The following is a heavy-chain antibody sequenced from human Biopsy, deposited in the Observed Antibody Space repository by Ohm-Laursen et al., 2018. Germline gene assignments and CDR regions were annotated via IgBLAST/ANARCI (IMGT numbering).Heavy chain of an antibody. CDR2: IYSSGST. D-gene: IGHD3-22*01. CDR1: GGSLSSYY. V-gene: IGHV4-4*07. J-gene: IGHJ3*02. Sequence: SETLPLTCTVSGGSLSSYYWSWIRQPAGKGLEWIGRIYSSGSTNYNPSLKSRVTLSMDTSKRQFSLKLSFVTAADTAVYYCARWTPEYDSSRYYLDAFDIWGQGTKVTVSS. CDR3: ARWTPEYDSSRYYLDAFDI.